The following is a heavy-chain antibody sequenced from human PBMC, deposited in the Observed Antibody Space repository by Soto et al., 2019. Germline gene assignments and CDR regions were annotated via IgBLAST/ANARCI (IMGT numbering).Heavy chain of an antibody. D-gene: IGHD1-26*01. CDR2: ISGSGGST. V-gene: IGHV3-23*01. CDR1: GFTFSSYA. J-gene: IGHJ1*01. Sequence: GGSLRLSCAASGFTFSSYAMSWVRQAPGKGLEWVSAISGSGGSTYYADSVKGRFTISRDNSKNTLYLQMNSLRAEDTAVYYCAKDLWAGSGSPEYFQHWGQGTLVTVSS. CDR3: AKDLWAGSGSPEYFQH.